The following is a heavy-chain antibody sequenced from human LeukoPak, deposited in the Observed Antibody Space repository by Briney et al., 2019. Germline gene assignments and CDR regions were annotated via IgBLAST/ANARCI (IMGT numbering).Heavy chain of an antibody. V-gene: IGHV3-30*03. J-gene: IGHJ5*02. CDR2: ISNDGSRK. CDR1: GFTFSRHG. Sequence: GGSLRLSCAPSGFTFSRHGMHWVRQAPGKGLEWVAIISNDGSRKYYAHSVEGRFTISRDIAKNSLYLQMNSLRDEDTAVYYCASFLYDFWSGYHHWGQGTLVTVSS. CDR3: ASFLYDFWSGYHH. D-gene: IGHD3-3*01.